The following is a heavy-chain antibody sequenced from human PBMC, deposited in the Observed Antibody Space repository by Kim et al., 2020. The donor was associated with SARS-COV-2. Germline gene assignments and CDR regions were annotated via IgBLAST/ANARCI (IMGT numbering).Heavy chain of an antibody. V-gene: IGHV3-21*01. CDR1: GFTFSSYS. Sequence: GGSLRLSCAASGFTFSSYSMNWARQAPGKGLEWVSSISSSSSYIYYADSVKGRFTISRDNAKNSLYLQMNSLRAEDTAVYYCARDLTGITIFGVVIGLSSSDYWGQGTLVTVSS. CDR2: ISSSSSYI. J-gene: IGHJ4*02. CDR3: ARDLTGITIFGVVIGLSSSDY. D-gene: IGHD3-3*01.